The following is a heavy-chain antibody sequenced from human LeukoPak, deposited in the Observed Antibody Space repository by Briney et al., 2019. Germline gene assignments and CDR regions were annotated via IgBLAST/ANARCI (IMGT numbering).Heavy chain of an antibody. CDR3: ARGDGYNSYYFDY. CDR2: ISSSGRTI. D-gene: IGHD5-24*01. V-gene: IGHV3-48*03. CDR1: GFTFSSYE. Sequence: GGSLRLSCVVSGFTFSSYEVTWVRQAPGKGLEWVSYISSSGRTIYYADSVKGRFTISRDNSKNTLYLQMNSLRAEDTAVYFCARGDGYNSYYFDYWGQGTLVTVSS. J-gene: IGHJ4*02.